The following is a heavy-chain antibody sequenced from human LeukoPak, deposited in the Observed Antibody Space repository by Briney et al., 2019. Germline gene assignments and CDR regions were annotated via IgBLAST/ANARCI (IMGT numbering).Heavy chain of an antibody. CDR1: GVSISGHL. Sequence: SETLSLTCTVSGVSISGHLWSWIRQPPGKGLEWIGFVSYSGNTNHNPSLNGRVTISLDTSKSQFPLRLNSMAADDTAVYFCAGGGASSRYFGYWGQGTLVTVSS. D-gene: IGHD1-26*01. V-gene: IGHV4-59*11. J-gene: IGHJ4*02. CDR3: AGGGASSRYFGY. CDR2: VSYSGNT.